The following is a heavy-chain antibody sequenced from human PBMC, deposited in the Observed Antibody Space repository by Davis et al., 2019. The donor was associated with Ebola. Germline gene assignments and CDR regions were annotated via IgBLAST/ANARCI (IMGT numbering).Heavy chain of an antibody. CDR2: ISGSGNGDGP. CDR1: GFSFSNCA. V-gene: IGHV3-23*01. CDR3: AKNRYSGAYNYFDF. Sequence: GESLKISCAASGFSFSNCAMSWVRQVPGKGLEWVSGISGSGNGDGPYYADSVKGRFTISRDNSKNTVYLQMHSLRAEDTAIYYCAKNRYSGAYNYFDFWGQGTLVTVSS. D-gene: IGHD6-25*01. J-gene: IGHJ4*02.